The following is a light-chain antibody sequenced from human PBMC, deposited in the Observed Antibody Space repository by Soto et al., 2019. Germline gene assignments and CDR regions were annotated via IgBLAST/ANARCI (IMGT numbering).Light chain of an antibody. J-gene: IGKJ1*01. CDR1: QSVSSH. CDR2: DAS. Sequence: EIVQTQSPATLSVSPGGGATLSCRASQSVSSHLAWYQQKPGQGPRLLIYDASTRATGIPARFSGSGSGTEFTLTISSLQSEDFGVYYCQHYDVWPLTFGQGTKVDIK. V-gene: IGKV3-15*01. CDR3: QHYDVWPLT.